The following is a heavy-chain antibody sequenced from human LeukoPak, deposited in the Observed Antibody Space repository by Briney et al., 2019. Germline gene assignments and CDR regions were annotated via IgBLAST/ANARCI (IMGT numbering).Heavy chain of an antibody. Sequence: GGSLRLSCAASGFTFSSYAMHWVRQAPGKGLEWVAVISYDGSNKYYADSVKGRFIISRDNSKNTLYLQMSSLRAEDTAVYYCARDGVYGDYSFWKLDFDYWGQGTLVTVSS. V-gene: IGHV3-30*04. CDR1: GFTFSSYA. CDR3: ARDGVYGDYSFWKLDFDY. J-gene: IGHJ4*02. D-gene: IGHD4-17*01. CDR2: ISYDGSNK.